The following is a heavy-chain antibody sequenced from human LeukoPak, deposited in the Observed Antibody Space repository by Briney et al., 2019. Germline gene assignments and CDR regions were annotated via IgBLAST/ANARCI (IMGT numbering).Heavy chain of an antibody. V-gene: IGHV4-59*08. J-gene: IGHJ6*02. CDR2: IYYSGST. D-gene: IGHD1-14*01. CDR3: ARFGRTHYYYYGMDV. Sequence: PSETLSLTCTVSGGSISSYYWSWIRQPPGKGLEWIGYIYYSGSTNYNPSLKSRVTIPVDTSKNQFSLKLSSVTAADTAVYYCARFGRTHYYYYGMDVWGQGTTVTVSS. CDR1: GGSISSYY.